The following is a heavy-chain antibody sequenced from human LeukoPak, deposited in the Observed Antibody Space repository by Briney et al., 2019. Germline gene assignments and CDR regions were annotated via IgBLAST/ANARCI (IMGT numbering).Heavy chain of an antibody. D-gene: IGHD1-26*01. Sequence: ASVKVSCKASGYTFTNYGISWVRHAPGQGLEWMGWISGYNGNTNYAQEFQGRITMTTDTSTSTGYMELRSLRSDDTAVYYCAREIVGATTFGYWGQGTLVTVSS. J-gene: IGHJ4*02. CDR2: ISGYNGNT. V-gene: IGHV1-18*01. CDR3: AREIVGATTFGY. CDR1: GYTFTNYG.